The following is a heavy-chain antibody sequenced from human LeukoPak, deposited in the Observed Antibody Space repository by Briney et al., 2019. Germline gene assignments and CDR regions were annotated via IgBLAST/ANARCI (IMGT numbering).Heavy chain of an antibody. CDR3: AKDPVWNPSYYYYYMDV. D-gene: IGHD1-1*01. CDR1: GFTFSNYA. Sequence: GGSLRLSCAASGFTFSNYAMNWVRQAPGKGLGWVSTISGSGGSTYYADSVKGRFTISRDKSKNTLFLLMNSLRAEDTAVYYCAKDPVWNPSYYYYYMDVWGKGTMVTVSS. V-gene: IGHV3-23*01. J-gene: IGHJ6*03. CDR2: ISGSGGST.